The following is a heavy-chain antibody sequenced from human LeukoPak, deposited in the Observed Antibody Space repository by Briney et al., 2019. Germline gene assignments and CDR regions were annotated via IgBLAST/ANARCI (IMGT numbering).Heavy chain of an antibody. CDR1: GYTFTGYH. CDR2: INPNSGGT. Sequence: ASVKVSCKASGYTFTGYHMHWVRQAPGQGLEWMGWINPNSGGTNYAQKFQGRVTMTRDTSISTAYMELSRLRSDDTAVYYCARDFGPDYDILTGYYIDPWGQGTLVTVSS. D-gene: IGHD3-9*01. J-gene: IGHJ5*02. CDR3: ARDFGPDYDILTGYYIDP. V-gene: IGHV1-2*02.